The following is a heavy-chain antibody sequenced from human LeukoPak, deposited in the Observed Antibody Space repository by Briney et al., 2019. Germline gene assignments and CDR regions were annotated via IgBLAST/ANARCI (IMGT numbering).Heavy chain of an antibody. CDR1: GYSFTSYW. J-gene: IGHJ4*02. CDR3: ASSRYYYDSSGYYYFDY. V-gene: IGHV5-51*01. D-gene: IGHD3-22*01. CDR2: IYPGDSDT. Sequence: GGSLQISCKGSGYSFTSYWIGWVRQLPGKGLEWMGIIYPGDSDTRYSPSFQGQVTISADKSISTAYLQWSSLKASDTAVYYCASSRYYYDSSGYYYFDYWGQGTLVTVSS.